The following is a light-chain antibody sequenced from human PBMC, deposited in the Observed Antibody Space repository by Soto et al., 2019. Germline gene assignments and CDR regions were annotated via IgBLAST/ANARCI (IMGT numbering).Light chain of an antibody. V-gene: IGKV3-11*01. CDR3: QQRINWPLT. J-gene: IGKJ4*01. CDR2: DVS. Sequence: EIVLTQSPATLSLSPGERATLSCRASQSVSSFLAWYQQKPGQAPRLLIYDVSSRATGIPTRFSGSGSGTEFNLNISSLEPEDFAVYYCQQRINWPLTFGGGTKVEIK. CDR1: QSVSSF.